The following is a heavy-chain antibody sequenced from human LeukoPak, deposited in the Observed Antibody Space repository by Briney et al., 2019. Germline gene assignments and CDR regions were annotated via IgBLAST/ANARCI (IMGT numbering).Heavy chain of an antibody. D-gene: IGHD4-17*01. CDR3: ARSGDYVGDWFDP. J-gene: IGHJ5*02. Sequence: ASVKVSCKASGYTFTGYYMHWVRQAPGQGLEWMGWINPNSGGTNYARKFQGRVTMTRDTSISTAYMELSRLRSDDTAVYYCARSGDYVGDWFDPWGQGTLVTVSS. CDR2: INPNSGGT. CDR1: GYTFTGYY. V-gene: IGHV1-2*02.